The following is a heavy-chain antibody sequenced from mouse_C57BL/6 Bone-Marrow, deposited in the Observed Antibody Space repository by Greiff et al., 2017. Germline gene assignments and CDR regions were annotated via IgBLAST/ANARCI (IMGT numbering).Heavy chain of an antibody. CDR2: IHPNSGST. V-gene: IGHV1-64*01. D-gene: IGHD1-1*01. Sequence: VQLQQPGAELVKPGASVTLSCKASGYTFTSYWMHWVRQRPGQGLEWIGMIHPNSGSTNYNEKFKSKATLTVDKSSSTAYMQLSSLTSEDSAVYYCARRYYGSYFDYWGQGTTLTVSS. CDR3: ARRYYGSYFDY. J-gene: IGHJ2*01. CDR1: GYTFTSYW.